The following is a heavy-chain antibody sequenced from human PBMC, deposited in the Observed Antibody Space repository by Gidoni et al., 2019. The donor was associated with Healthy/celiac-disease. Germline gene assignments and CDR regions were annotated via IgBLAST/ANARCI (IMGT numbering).Heavy chain of an antibody. CDR1: CVSFSGSY. J-gene: IGHJ5*02. Sequence: HVQLPQWGAGLLPPSATLSLTFAVSCVSFSGSYWSWIRQPPGKGLEWIGEINHSGSTNYNPSLKSRVTISVDTSKNQFSLKLSSVTAADTAVYYCARGRRRRRDQLGWFDTWGQGTLVTVSS. D-gene: IGHD1-1*01. V-gene: IGHV4-34*01. CDR2: INHSGST. CDR3: ARGRRRRRDQLGWFDT.